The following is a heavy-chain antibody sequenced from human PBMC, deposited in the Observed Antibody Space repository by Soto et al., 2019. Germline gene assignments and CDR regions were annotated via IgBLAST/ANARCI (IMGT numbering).Heavy chain of an antibody. V-gene: IGHV4-39*01. CDR1: GGSISSSSYY. CDR3: ASHHLNIPARPDWSDP. D-gene: IGHD6-6*01. J-gene: IGHJ5*02. Sequence: QLQLQESGPGLVKPSETLSLTCTVSGGSISSSSYYWGWIRQPPGKGLEWIGSIYYSGSTYYNPSLKSRVTISVDTSKNQFSLKLSSVTAADTAVYYCASHHLNIPARPDWSDPWGQGTLVTVSS. CDR2: IYYSGST.